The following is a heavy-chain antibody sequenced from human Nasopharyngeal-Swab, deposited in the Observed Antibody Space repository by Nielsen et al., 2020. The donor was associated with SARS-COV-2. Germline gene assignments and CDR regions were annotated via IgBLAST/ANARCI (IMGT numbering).Heavy chain of an antibody. J-gene: IGHJ4*02. Sequence: GESLKISCAASGFTFSSYAMSWVRQAPGKGLEWVSVIYSGGSSTYCADSVKGRFTISRDNSKNTLYLQMNSLRAEDTAVYYCAKGEWLPSYYFDYWGQGTLVTVSS. CDR2: IYSGGSST. CDR3: AKGEWLPSYYFDY. V-gene: IGHV3-23*03. CDR1: GFTFSSYA. D-gene: IGHD6-19*01.